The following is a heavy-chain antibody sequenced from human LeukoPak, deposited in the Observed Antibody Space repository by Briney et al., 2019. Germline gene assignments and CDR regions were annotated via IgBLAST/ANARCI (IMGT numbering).Heavy chain of an antibody. CDR3: ARVEDFGHRCFDP. D-gene: IGHD3-10*01. CDR2: IYYSGST. V-gene: IGHV4-30-4*08. Sequence: SQTLSLTCTVSGGSISCGDYYWSWIRQPPGKGLEWFGYIYYSGSTYYNPSLKSRFTISVDTSKNQFSLKLRSVPAADTAVYHCARVEDFGHRCFDPWGQGTLVTVSS. CDR1: GGSISCGDYY. J-gene: IGHJ5*02.